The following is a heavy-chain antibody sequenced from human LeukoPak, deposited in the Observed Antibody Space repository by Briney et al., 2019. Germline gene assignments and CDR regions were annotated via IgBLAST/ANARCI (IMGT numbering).Heavy chain of an antibody. CDR2: ISSSGSTI. Sequence: GGSLRLSCAASGFTFSDYYMSWIRQAPGKGLEWVSYISSSGSTIYYADSVKGRFTISRDNAKNSLYLQMNSLRAEDTAVYYCAREYYYDSSGYETAVDAFDIWGQGTMVTVSS. CDR1: GFTFSDYY. CDR3: AREYYYDSSGYETAVDAFDI. J-gene: IGHJ3*02. D-gene: IGHD3-22*01. V-gene: IGHV3-11*01.